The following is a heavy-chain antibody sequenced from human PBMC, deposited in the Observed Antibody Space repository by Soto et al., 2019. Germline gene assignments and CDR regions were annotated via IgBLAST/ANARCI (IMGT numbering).Heavy chain of an antibody. J-gene: IGHJ4*02. CDR3: ARSWARTYYFDY. Sequence: SETLSLTCTVSGGSISSGGYYWSWIRQHPRKSLEWIGYIYYSGSTYYNQSLKSRVTISVDTSKNQFSLKLSSVPAAVTAVYYCARSWARTYYFDYWGKGTLVTVSS. CDR1: GGSISSGGYY. CDR2: IYYSGST. V-gene: IGHV4-31*03. D-gene: IGHD6-13*01.